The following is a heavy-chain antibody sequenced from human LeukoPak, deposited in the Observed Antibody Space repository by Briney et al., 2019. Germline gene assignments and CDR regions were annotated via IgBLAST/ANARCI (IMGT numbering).Heavy chain of an antibody. Sequence: GGSLRLSCAASGFTFNTYTMNWVRQAPGKGLEWVSYISGSSGIIDYADSVRGRFTISRDNAKNSLYLQMNSLRAEDTAVYYCARGTMAGARGADYWGQGTLVTVSS. CDR3: ARGTMAGARGADY. D-gene: IGHD1-26*01. J-gene: IGHJ4*02. CDR2: ISGSSGII. V-gene: IGHV3-48*04. CDR1: GFTFNTYT.